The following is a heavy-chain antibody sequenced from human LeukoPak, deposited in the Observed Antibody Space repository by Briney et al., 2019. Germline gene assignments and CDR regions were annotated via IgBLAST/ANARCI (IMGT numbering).Heavy chain of an antibody. CDR3: ARDYGFDAFDI. J-gene: IGHJ3*02. Sequence: GGSLRLSCAASGFTFSGYGMHWVRQAPGKGLEWVAFLRYDGSNTYYADSVKGRFTISRDNSKNTLYLQMNSLRAEDTAVYYCARDYGFDAFDIWGQGTMVTVSS. D-gene: IGHD4-17*01. CDR1: GFTFSGYG. CDR2: LRYDGSNT. V-gene: IGHV3-30*02.